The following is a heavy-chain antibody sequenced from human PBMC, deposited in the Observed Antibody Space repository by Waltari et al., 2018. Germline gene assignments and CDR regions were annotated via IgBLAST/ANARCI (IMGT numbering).Heavy chain of an antibody. J-gene: IGHJ3*02. CDR2: VRYNGSSK. D-gene: IGHD3-22*01. V-gene: IGHV3-30*02. CDR1: GFTFSSYG. CDR3: AKPHCYYVDAFDI. Sequence: QVQLVESGGGVVQPGGSLRLSCAASGFTFSSYGMHWVRRAPGRGLRWWAFVRYNGSSKYYADSVKGRFTISRDNSKNTLYLQMNSLRAEDTAVYYCAKPHCYYVDAFDIWGQGTMVTVSS.